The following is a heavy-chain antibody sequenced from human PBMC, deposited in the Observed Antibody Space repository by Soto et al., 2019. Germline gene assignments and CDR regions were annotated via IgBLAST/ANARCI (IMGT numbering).Heavy chain of an antibody. J-gene: IGHJ4*02. D-gene: IGHD3-10*01. Sequence: GGSLRLSCAASGFTFSSYAMSWVRQAPGKGLEWVSAISGSGGSTYYADSVKGRFTISRDNSKNTLYLQMNSLRAEDTAVYYCAKGSGSYYNVPSFDYWGQGTLVTVSS. CDR2: ISGSGGST. V-gene: IGHV3-23*01. CDR3: AKGSGSYYNVPSFDY. CDR1: GFTFSSYA.